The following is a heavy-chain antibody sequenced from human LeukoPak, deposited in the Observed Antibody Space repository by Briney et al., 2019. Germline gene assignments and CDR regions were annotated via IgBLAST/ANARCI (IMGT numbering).Heavy chain of an antibody. CDR3: ARVTGSIDY. D-gene: IGHD1-26*01. CDR1: GYTFTSYD. CDR2: TNPKSGNT. J-gene: IGHJ4*02. Sequence: GASVKVSCRASGYTFTSYDINWVRQATGQGLEWMGWTNPKSGNTGCAQKFQGRVTMTRSTSISTAYMELSSLRSEDTAVYYCARVTGSIDYWGQGTLVTVSS. V-gene: IGHV1-8*01.